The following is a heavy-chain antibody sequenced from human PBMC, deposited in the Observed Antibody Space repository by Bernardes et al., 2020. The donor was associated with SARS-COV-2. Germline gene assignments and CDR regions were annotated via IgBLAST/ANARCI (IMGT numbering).Heavy chain of an antibody. CDR1: GYTFTGYY. Sequence: ASVKVSCKASGYTFTGYYMHWVRQAPGQGLEWMGWINPNSGGTNYAQKFQGWVTMTRDTSISTAYMELSRLRSDDTAVYYCARLGGGYCSSTSCYGRNYYYYGMDVWGQGTTVTVSS. D-gene: IGHD2-2*01. CDR2: INPNSGGT. CDR3: ARLGGGYCSSTSCYGRNYYYYGMDV. J-gene: IGHJ6*02. V-gene: IGHV1-2*04.